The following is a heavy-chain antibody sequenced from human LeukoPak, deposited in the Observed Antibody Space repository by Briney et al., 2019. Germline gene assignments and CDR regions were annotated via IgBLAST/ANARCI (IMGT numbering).Heavy chain of an antibody. CDR3: ANVMTTTKGWFDP. D-gene: IGHD3-16*01. J-gene: IGHJ5*02. V-gene: IGHV1-69*06. CDR1: GGTFSSYA. CDR2: IIPIFGTA. Sequence: WASVKVSCKASGGTFSSYAISWVRQAPGQGLEWMGGIIPIFGTANYAQKFQGRVTITADKSTSTAYMELSSLRSEDTAVYYCANVMTTTKGWFDPWGQGTLVTVSS.